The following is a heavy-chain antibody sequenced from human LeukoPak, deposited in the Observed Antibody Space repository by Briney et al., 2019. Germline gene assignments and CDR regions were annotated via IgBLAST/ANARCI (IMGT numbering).Heavy chain of an antibody. J-gene: IGHJ4*02. CDR3: ARALGPSSTLDY. CDR2: IYSGGST. Sequence: GGSLRLSCAASGFTVSSNYMSWVRQAPGKGLEWVSVIYSGGSTYYADSVKGRFTISRDNSKNTLYLQMNSLRAEDTAVYYRARALGPSSTLDYWGQGTLVTVSS. V-gene: IGHV3-66*01. CDR1: GFTVSSNY.